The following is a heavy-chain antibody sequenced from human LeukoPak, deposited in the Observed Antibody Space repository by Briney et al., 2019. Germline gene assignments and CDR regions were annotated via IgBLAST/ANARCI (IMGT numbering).Heavy chain of an antibody. J-gene: IGHJ3*02. CDR3: ARESLWDAFDI. D-gene: IGHD3-10*01. CDR2: ISSSSSYI. CDR1: GFTFSSYG. V-gene: IGHV3-21*01. Sequence: PGGTLRLSCAASGFTFSSYGMSWVRQAPGKGLEWVSSISSSSSYIYYADSVKGRFTISRDNAKNSLYLQMNSLRAEDTAVYYCARESLWDAFDIWGQGTMVTVSS.